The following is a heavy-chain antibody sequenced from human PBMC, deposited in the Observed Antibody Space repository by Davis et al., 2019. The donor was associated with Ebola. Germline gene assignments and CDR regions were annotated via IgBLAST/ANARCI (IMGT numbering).Heavy chain of an antibody. CDR1: GFTFSSYG. D-gene: IGHD2-8*02. CDR2: ISYDGSNK. J-gene: IGHJ4*02. Sequence: GEPLKISCAASGFTFSSYGMHWVRQAPGKGLEWVAVISYDGSNKYYADSVKGRFTISRDNSKNTLYLQMNSLRAEDTAVYYCAQNGMRYWGGQGTLVTVSS. CDR3: AQNGMRYW. V-gene: IGHV3-30*03.